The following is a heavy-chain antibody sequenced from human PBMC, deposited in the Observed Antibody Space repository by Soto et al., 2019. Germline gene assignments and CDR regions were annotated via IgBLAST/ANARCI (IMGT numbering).Heavy chain of an antibody. CDR3: AKDRVRSSWSDPRTMDV. CDR2: ISGSGSTI. Sequence: PGGSLRLSCAASGFTFSDFFMSWVRQAPGKALEWIAYISGSGSTIRYADSVKGRITISRDNAKNTLYLQMNSLRAEDTAVYYCAKDRVRSSWSDPRTMDVWGQGTTVTVLL. J-gene: IGHJ6*02. D-gene: IGHD6-13*01. CDR1: GFTFSDFF. V-gene: IGHV3-11*01.